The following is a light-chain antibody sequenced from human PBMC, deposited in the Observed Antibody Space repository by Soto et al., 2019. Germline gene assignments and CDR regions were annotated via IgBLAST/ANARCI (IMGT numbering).Light chain of an antibody. CDR2: GAS. J-gene: IGKJ4*01. V-gene: IGKV3D-15*01. CDR3: QQHYSAPLT. Sequence: DIVMTQTPATLSVAPGERVTFSCMASQGVSRKLAWYQHKPGQAPRLLIYGASSRATGIPDRFSGSGSGTDFTLTISSLQAEDVAGYYCQQHYSAPLTFGGGSMV. CDR1: QGVSRK.